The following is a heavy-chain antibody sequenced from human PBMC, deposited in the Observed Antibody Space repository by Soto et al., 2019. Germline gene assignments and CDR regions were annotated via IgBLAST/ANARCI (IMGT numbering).Heavy chain of an antibody. CDR1: GGSISSGGYY. J-gene: IGHJ4*02. CDR3: ARARWDPIFGVVSLDY. D-gene: IGHD3-3*01. CDR2: ISHSGGT. Sequence: SETLSLTCTVSGGSISSGGYYWSWIRQPPGKGLEWIGEISHSGGTNYNPSLKSRVTISVDTSKNQFSLKLSSVTAADTAVYYCARARWDPIFGVVSLDYWGRGTLVTVSS. V-gene: IGHV4-39*07.